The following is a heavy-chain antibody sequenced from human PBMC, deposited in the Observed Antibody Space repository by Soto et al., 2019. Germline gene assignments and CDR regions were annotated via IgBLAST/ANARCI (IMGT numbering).Heavy chain of an antibody. CDR3: TPLALKYNSDWYPLSD. CDR1: GFTFSNVW. V-gene: IGHV3-15*07. D-gene: IGHD6-19*01. CDR2: IKSETDGGTI. Sequence: EVQLVESGGGLVKPGGSLRLSCAGSGFTFSNVWMNSVRQAPGKGLEWVGRIKSETDGGTIDYAAPVKGRFTISRDDSNNTLYLQMNSLKTEDTATYYCTPLALKYNSDWYPLSDWGQGTRVTVSS. J-gene: IGHJ4*02.